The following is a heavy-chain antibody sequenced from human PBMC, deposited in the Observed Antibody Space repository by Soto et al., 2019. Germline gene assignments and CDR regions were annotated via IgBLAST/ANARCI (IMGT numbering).Heavy chain of an antibody. CDR3: TRVLPGITGTTRDPYYYYYGMDV. D-gene: IGHD1-7*01. CDR2: IRSKAYGGAT. J-gene: IGHJ6*02. CDR1: GFTFGDYA. Sequence: GGSLRLSCTASGFTFGDYAMSWFRQAPGKGLEWVGFIRSKAYGGATEYAASVKGRFTISRDDSKSIAYLQMNSLKTEDTAVYYCTRVLPGITGTTRDPYYYYYGMDVWGQGTTVTVSS. V-gene: IGHV3-49*03.